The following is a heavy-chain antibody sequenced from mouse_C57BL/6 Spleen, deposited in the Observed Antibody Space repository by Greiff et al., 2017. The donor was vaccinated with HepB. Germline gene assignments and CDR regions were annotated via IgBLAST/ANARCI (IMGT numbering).Heavy chain of an antibody. CDR1: GFTFSDYG. CDR2: ISSGSSTI. V-gene: IGHV5-17*01. D-gene: IGHD2-12*01. Sequence: DVMLVESGGGLVKPGGSLKLSCAASGFTFSDYGMHWVRQAPEKGLEWVAYISSGSSTIYYADTVKGRFTISRDNAKNTLFLQMTSLRSEDTAMYYCARKLYPLYAMDYWGQGTSVTVSS. CDR3: ARKLYPLYAMDY. J-gene: IGHJ4*01.